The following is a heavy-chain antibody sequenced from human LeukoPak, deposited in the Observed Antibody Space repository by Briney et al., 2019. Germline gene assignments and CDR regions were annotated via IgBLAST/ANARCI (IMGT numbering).Heavy chain of an antibody. CDR1: GGTFSSYA. CDR2: IIPILGIA. D-gene: IGHD2-15*01. Sequence: SVKVSCKASGGTFSSYAISWVRQAPGQGLEWMGRIIPILGIANYAQKFQGRVTITADKSTSTAYMELSSLRSEDTAVYYCARDSCSGGSCHSNWGQGTLVTVSS. J-gene: IGHJ4*02. V-gene: IGHV1-69*04. CDR3: ARDSCSGGSCHSN.